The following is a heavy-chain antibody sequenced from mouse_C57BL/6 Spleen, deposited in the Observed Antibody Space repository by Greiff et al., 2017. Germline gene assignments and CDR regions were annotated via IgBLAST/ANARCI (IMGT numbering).Heavy chain of an antibody. CDR3: ARHDYDGGGYYAMDY. CDR1: GFTFSSYT. V-gene: IGHV5-9*01. Sequence: DVMLVESGGGLVKPGGSLKLSCAASGFTFSSYTMSWVRQTPEKRLEWVATISGGGGNTYYPDSVKGRFTISRDNAKNTLYLQMSSLRSEDTALYYCARHDYDGGGYYAMDYWGQGTSVTVSS. D-gene: IGHD2-4*01. CDR2: ISGGGGNT. J-gene: IGHJ4*01.